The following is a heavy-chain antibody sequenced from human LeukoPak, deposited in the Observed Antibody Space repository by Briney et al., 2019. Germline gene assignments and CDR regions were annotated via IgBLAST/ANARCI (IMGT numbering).Heavy chain of an antibody. CDR3: AKKLH. CDR2: ISYDGSNK. D-gene: IGHD4-23*01. V-gene: IGHV3-30-3*01. CDR1: GFTFSSYA. J-gene: IGHJ4*02. Sequence: GGSLRLSCAASGFTFSSYAMHWVRQAPGKGLEWVAVISYDGSNKYYADSVKGRFTISRDNSKNTLYLQMNSLRAEDTAVYYCAKKLHWGQGTLVTVSS.